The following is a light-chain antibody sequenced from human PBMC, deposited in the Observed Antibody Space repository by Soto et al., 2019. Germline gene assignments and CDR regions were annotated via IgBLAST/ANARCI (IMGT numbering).Light chain of an antibody. CDR2: ATD. CDR3: AAWDGSLRGRV. Sequence: QSVLTQPPSASGAPGQTVSISCSGRPSSFRSESVCWYRHIPETAPKLIIYATDQRPSGVPDRFSGFKSGTSASLAISGLRAEDEADYYCAAWDGSLRGRVFAGGTKLTVL. J-gene: IGLJ3*02. CDR1: PSSFRSES. V-gene: IGLV1-47*01.